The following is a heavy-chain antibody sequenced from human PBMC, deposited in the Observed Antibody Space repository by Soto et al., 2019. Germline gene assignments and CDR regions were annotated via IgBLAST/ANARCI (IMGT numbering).Heavy chain of an antibody. Sequence: QVQLVQSGTEVKKPGASVMVSCKTSGYTFTSYGISWVRQAPGQGLEWMGLISPYNGDTIYARKFQGRVIVTADTATSTVYMELRSLRSDDTAVYYCVRYASSGYRGWWDPWGQGTLVTVSS. CDR3: VRYASSGYRGWWDP. D-gene: IGHD5-18*01. V-gene: IGHV1-18*01. J-gene: IGHJ5*02. CDR2: ISPYNGDT. CDR1: GYTFTSYG.